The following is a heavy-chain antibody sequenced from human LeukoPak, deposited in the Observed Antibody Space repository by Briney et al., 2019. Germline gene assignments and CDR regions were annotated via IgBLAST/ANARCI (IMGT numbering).Heavy chain of an antibody. D-gene: IGHD6-19*01. V-gene: IGHV1-2*02. CDR1: GYTFTGYY. CDR2: INPNSGGT. J-gene: IGHJ6*03. Sequence: ASVKVSCKASGYTFTGYYMHWVRQAPGQGLEWMGWINPNSGGTNYAQKFQGRVTMTRDTSISTAYMELSRLTSDDTAVYYCARDPVAGYYYMDVWGKGTTVTVSS. CDR3: ARDPVAGYYYMDV.